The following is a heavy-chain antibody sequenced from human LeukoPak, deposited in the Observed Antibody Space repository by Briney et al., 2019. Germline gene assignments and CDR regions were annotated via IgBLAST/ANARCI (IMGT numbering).Heavy chain of an antibody. CDR2: INHSGST. CDR3: ARGWRYYYDSGSYYLDY. D-gene: IGHD3-10*01. J-gene: IGHJ4*02. Sequence: SETLSLTCAVYGGSFSGYYWSWIRQPPGKGLEWIGEINHSGSTNYNSSLKSRVTISVDTSKNQFSLKLSSVTAADTAVYYCARGWRYYYDSGSYYLDYWGQGTLVTVSS. V-gene: IGHV4-34*01. CDR1: GGSFSGYY.